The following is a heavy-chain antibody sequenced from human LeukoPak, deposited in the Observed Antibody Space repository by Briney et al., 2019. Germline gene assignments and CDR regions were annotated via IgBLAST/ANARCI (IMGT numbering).Heavy chain of an antibody. Sequence: GGSLRLSCAASGFTFDDYGMSWVRQAPGKGLEWVSAISGSGGSTYYADSVKGRFTVSRDNSKNTLFLHMTSLRAEDTAVYYCAKSPSGYYYYFDYWGQGTLVTVSS. D-gene: IGHD3-22*01. CDR2: ISGSGGST. V-gene: IGHV3-23*01. CDR1: GFTFDDYG. CDR3: AKSPSGYYYYFDY. J-gene: IGHJ4*02.